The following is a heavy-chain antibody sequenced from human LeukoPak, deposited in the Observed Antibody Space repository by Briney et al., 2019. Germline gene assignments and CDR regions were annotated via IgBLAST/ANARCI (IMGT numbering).Heavy chain of an antibody. CDR1: ESTFSTYW. V-gene: IGHV3-74*01. Sequence: TGGSLCLFYAASESTFSTYWMRWVRQAPGKGLVWVSRIKSDGGTNYADSVKGRFTISRDNAKKTVSLQMNSLRPEDTGVYYCARAPSEIGGYYPEYLRHWGKGTLVTVSS. J-gene: IGHJ1*01. D-gene: IGHD3-22*01. CDR3: ARAPSEIGGYYPEYLRH. CDR2: IKSDGGT.